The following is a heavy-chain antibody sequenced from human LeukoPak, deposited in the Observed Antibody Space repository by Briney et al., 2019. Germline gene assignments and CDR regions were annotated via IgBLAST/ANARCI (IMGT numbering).Heavy chain of an antibody. Sequence: SETLSLTCTVSGCSISSSRYYWGWIRQPPGKGLEWVGSIYYSGSTYSTPSLKSRVTISVDASKNPLYLKLSSVTAAATDVYSCASVDGALAGLHAFDIWGPGTMVTVSS. D-gene: IGHD3-10*01. CDR1: GCSISSSRYY. J-gene: IGHJ3*02. CDR3: ASVDGALAGLHAFDI. V-gene: IGHV4-39*07. CDR2: IYYSGST.